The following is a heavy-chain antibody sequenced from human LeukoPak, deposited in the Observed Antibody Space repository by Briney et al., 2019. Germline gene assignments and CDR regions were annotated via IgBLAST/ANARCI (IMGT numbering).Heavy chain of an antibody. Sequence: GGSLRLSCAASGFTFSSYAMSWVRQAPGKGLEWVSVIYSGGSTYYADSVKGRFTISRDNSKNTLYLQMNSLRAEDTAVYYCARDALEEGFDPWGRGTLVTVSS. CDR2: IYSGGST. J-gene: IGHJ5*02. CDR1: GFTFSSYA. D-gene: IGHD1-1*01. V-gene: IGHV3-53*01. CDR3: ARDALEEGFDP.